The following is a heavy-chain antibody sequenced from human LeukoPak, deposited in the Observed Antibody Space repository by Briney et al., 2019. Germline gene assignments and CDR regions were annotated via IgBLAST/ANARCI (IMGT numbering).Heavy chain of an antibody. D-gene: IGHD6-13*01. CDR2: IYYSGNT. CDR1: GGSISGYY. J-gene: IGHJ5*02. V-gene: IGHV4-59*01. Sequence: SETLSLTCTVSGGSISGYYWSWIRQPPGKGLEWIGYIYYSGNTNYNPTLKSRVTISVDTSKNQFSMKLSSVTAADTAVYYCARGCSAGTPHNWFDPWGQGTLVTVSS. CDR3: ARGCSAGTPHNWFDP.